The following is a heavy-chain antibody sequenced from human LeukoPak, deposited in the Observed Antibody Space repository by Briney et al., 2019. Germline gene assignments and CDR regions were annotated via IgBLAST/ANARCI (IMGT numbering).Heavy chain of an antibody. Sequence: GGSLRLSCAASGFTFSNYAMSWVRQAPGKGLEWVSAFSGSGVSTHYADSVKGRFTISRDNSKNTLYLQMNSLRAEDTAVYYCARDWQWLVKSGNIDYWGQGTLVTVSS. CDR2: FSGSGVST. CDR1: GFTFSNYA. D-gene: IGHD6-19*01. V-gene: IGHV3-23*01. CDR3: ARDWQWLVKSGNIDY. J-gene: IGHJ4*02.